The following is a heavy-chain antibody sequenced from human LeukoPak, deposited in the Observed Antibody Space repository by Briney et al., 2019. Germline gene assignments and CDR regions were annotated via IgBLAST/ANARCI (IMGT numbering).Heavy chain of an antibody. V-gene: IGHV3-30*03. CDR3: AALSGSYYVDTDY. D-gene: IGHD1-26*01. CDR1: GFTFRSYG. J-gene: IGHJ4*02. Sequence: GRSLRLSCAASGFTFRSYGMHWVRQAPGKGLEWVAVISYDGSNKYYADSLKGRFTISRDNSKNTLYLQMSSLRTEDTAVYYCAALSGSYYVDTDYWGQGTLVTVSS. CDR2: ISYDGSNK.